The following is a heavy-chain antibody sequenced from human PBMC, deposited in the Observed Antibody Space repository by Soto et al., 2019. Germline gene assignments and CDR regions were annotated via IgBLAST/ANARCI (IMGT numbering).Heavy chain of an antibody. V-gene: IGHV3-9*01. Sequence: EVQLVESGGGLVQPGRSLRLACVASGFTFDDYAMHWVRQAPGKGLEWVAGISWNSGIIAYADSARGPFIISRDNAKNSLYLQMNSLRAEDTAFYYCANSTSYGLTAAGVLDYWGRGTLVTVSS. CDR2: ISWNSGII. CDR1: GFTFDDYA. CDR3: ANSTSYGLTAAGVLDY. J-gene: IGHJ4*02. D-gene: IGHD6-13*01.